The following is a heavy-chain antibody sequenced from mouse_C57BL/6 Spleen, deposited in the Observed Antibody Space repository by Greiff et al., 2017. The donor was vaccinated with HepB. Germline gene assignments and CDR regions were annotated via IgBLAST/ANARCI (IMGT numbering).Heavy chain of an antibody. D-gene: IGHD3-2*02. CDR3: ARGGGSGYVGYYAMDY. V-gene: IGHV1-64*01. J-gene: IGHJ4*01. CDR2: IHPNSGST. CDR1: GYTFTSYW. Sequence: VQLQQPGAELVKPGASVKLSCKASGYTFTSYWMHWVKQRPGQGLEWIGMIHPNSGSTNYNEKFKSKATLTVDKSSSTAYMQLRSLTSEDSAVYYCARGGGSGYVGYYAMDYWGQGTSVTVSS.